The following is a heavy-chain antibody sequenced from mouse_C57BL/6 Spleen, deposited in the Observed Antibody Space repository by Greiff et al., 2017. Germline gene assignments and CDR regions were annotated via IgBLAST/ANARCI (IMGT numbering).Heavy chain of an antibody. Sequence: EVKLVESGGGLVQPGGSLKLSCAASGFTFSDYYMYWVRQTPEKRLEWVAYISNGGGSTYYPDNVKGRFPISRDNAKNTLYLQMSRLKSEDTAMYYCARASITSMDYWGQGTSVTVSS. D-gene: IGHD1-1*01. CDR1: GFTFSDYY. V-gene: IGHV5-12*01. CDR3: ARASITSMDY. CDR2: ISNGGGST. J-gene: IGHJ4*01.